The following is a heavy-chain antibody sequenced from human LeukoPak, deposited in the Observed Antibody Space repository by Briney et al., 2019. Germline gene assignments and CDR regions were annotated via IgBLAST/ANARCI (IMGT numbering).Heavy chain of an antibody. CDR2: INHSGST. Sequence: SETLSLTCAVYGGSFSGYYWSWIRQPPGKGLEWIGEINHSGSTYYNPSLKSRVTISVDTSKNQFSLKLSSVTAADTAVYYCARPGSYYDILTGFKYNWFDPWGQGTLVTVSS. CDR3: ARPGSYYDILTGFKYNWFDP. D-gene: IGHD3-9*01. V-gene: IGHV4-34*01. J-gene: IGHJ5*02. CDR1: GGSFSGYY.